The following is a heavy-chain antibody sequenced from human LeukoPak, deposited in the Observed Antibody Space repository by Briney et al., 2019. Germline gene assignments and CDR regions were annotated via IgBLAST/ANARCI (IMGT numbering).Heavy chain of an antibody. Sequence: GGSLRLSCAASGFTFSSYGMHWVRQAPGKGLEWVAVIWYDGSNKYYAGSVKGRFTISRDNSKNTLYLQMNSLRAEDTAVYYCAREPGSYLDSYFDYWGQGTLVTVSS. D-gene: IGHD1-26*01. CDR1: GFTFSSYG. V-gene: IGHV3-33*01. CDR2: IWYDGSNK. J-gene: IGHJ4*02. CDR3: AREPGSYLDSYFDY.